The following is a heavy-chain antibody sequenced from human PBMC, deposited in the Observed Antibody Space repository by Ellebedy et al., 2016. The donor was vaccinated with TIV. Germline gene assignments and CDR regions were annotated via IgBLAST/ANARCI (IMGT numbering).Heavy chain of an antibody. CDR1: GGSFSGYY. V-gene: IGHV4-34*01. CDR3: ARGGIVVVPAATYYFDY. Sequence: MPGGSLRLSCAVYGGSFSGYYWSWIRQPPGKGLEWIGEINHSGSTNYNPSLKSRVTISVDTSKNQFSLKLSSVTAADTAVYYCARGGIVVVPAATYYFDYWGQGTLVTVSS. CDR2: INHSGST. D-gene: IGHD2-2*01. J-gene: IGHJ4*02.